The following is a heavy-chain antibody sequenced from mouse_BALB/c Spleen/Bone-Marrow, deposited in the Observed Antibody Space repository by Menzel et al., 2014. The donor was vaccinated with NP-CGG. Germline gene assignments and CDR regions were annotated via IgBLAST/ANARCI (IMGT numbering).Heavy chain of an antibody. CDR1: GYSITSGYS. CDR2: IHYSGST. CDR3: ARDGSLYYSDY. Sequence: EVKLVESGPDLVKPSQSLSLTCTVTGYSITSGYSWHWIRPFPGNKLEWMGYIHYSGSTHYNPSLKSRISITRDTSKNQFFLQLNSVTTEDTATYYCARDGSLYYSDYWGQGTALTVSS. J-gene: IGHJ2*01. D-gene: IGHD1-1*01. V-gene: IGHV3-1*02.